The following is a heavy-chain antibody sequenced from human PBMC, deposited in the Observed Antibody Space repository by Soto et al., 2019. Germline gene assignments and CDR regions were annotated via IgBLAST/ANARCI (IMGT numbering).Heavy chain of an antibody. CDR3: AHFDWFFDY. CDR2: ISGSGAST. CDR1: GFTFSSYA. Sequence: EVQLLESGGGLVQPGGSLRLSCAASGFTFSSYAMSWVRQAPGKGLEWVSAISGSGASTDYADSVKGRFTISRDNSKNTLYLQMNSPRAEDTALYYCAHFDWFFDYWGQGTLVTVSS. D-gene: IGHD3-9*01. V-gene: IGHV3-23*01. J-gene: IGHJ4*02.